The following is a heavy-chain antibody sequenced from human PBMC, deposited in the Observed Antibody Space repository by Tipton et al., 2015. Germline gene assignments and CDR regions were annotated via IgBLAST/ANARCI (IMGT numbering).Heavy chain of an antibody. CDR1: GFIFNSYA. CDR3: AKDKLWSDSYYFVFDY. V-gene: IGHV3-23*01. CDR2: ISHNGGST. D-gene: IGHD3-10*01. J-gene: IGHJ4*02. Sequence: SLRLSCAASGFIFNSYAMSWVRQAPGKGLEWVSGISHNGGSTYYAESVRGRFTIPRDNSNSMVYLEMNSLRVDDTGVYYCAKDKLWSDSYYFVFDYWGQGTQVTVSS.